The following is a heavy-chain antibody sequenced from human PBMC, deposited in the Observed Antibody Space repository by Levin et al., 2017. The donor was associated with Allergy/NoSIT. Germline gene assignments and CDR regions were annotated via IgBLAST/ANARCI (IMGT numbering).Heavy chain of an antibody. J-gene: IGHJ4*02. Sequence: LSLTCAASGFTFSGSAMHWVRQASGKGLEWVGRIRSKANSYATAYAASVKGRFTISRDDSKNTAYLQMNSLKTEDTAVYCCTRHYGDIVGVHGDYWGQGTLVTVSS. CDR1: GFTFSGSA. CDR2: IRSKANSYAT. V-gene: IGHV3-73*01. CDR3: TRHYGDIVGVHGDY. D-gene: IGHD1-26*01.